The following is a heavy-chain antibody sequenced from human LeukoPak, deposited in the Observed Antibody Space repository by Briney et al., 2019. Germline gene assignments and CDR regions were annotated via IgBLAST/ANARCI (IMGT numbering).Heavy chain of an antibody. CDR2: FDPEDGET. Sequence: ASVKVSCKVSGYTLTELSMHWVRQAPGKGLEWMGGFDPEDGETIYAQKFQGRVTMTEDTSTDTAYTELSSLRSEDTAVYYCATALKIAYCGGDCYTANDYWGQGTLVTVSS. CDR3: ATALKIAYCGGDCYTANDY. CDR1: GYTLTELS. V-gene: IGHV1-24*01. D-gene: IGHD2-21*02. J-gene: IGHJ4*02.